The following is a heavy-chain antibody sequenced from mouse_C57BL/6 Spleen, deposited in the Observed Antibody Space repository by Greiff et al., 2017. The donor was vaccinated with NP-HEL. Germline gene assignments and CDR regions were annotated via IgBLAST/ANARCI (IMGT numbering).Heavy chain of an antibody. CDR1: GYTFTDYY. Sequence: EVQLQQSGPVLVKPGASVKMSCKASGYTFTDYYMNWVKQSHGKSLEWIGVINPYNGGTSYNQKFKGKATLTVDKSSSTAYMELNSLTSEDSAVYYCAPYGYDEAYWGQGTLVTVSA. D-gene: IGHD2-2*01. J-gene: IGHJ3*01. V-gene: IGHV1-19*01. CDR3: APYGYDEAY. CDR2: INPYNGGT.